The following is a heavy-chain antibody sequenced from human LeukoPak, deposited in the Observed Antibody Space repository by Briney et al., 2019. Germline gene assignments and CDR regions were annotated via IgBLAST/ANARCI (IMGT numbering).Heavy chain of an antibody. Sequence: PSETLSLTCAVYGGSFSGYYWSWIRQPPGKGLEWIGEINHSGSTNYNPPLKSRVTISVDTSKNQFSLKLSSVTAADTAVYYCARVEYGSGSYYNYRNNWFDPWGQGTLVTVSS. CDR1: GGSFSGYY. CDR3: ARVEYGSGSYYNYRNNWFDP. CDR2: INHSGST. V-gene: IGHV4-34*01. D-gene: IGHD3-10*01. J-gene: IGHJ5*02.